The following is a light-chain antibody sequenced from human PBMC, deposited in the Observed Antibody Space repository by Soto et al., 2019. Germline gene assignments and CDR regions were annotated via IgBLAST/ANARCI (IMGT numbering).Light chain of an antibody. CDR3: CSYAGSGTSGYV. V-gene: IGLV2-23*01. J-gene: IGLJ1*01. CDR2: EGT. Sequence: QSALTQPASVSGSPGQSITISCTGTSSDVGSYNLVSWYQQHPGKAPKLMIYEGTKRPSGVSNRFSGSKSGNTASLTIAGLQAGDEADYYCCSYAGSGTSGYVVGSGTKVTVL. CDR1: SSDVGSYNL.